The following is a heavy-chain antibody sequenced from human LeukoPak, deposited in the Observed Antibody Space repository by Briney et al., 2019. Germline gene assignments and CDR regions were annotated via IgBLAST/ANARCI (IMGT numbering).Heavy chain of an antibody. V-gene: IGHV3-7*01. CDR3: ARDGITCTRDY. D-gene: IGHD1-7*01. J-gene: IGHJ4*02. CDR1: GFIFGDFW. Sequence: GGSLRLSCAASGFIFGDFWMVWDRQAPGKGLEWVASINENGRETYYAASVTGRFTISRDTAKNSVYLQMSALRAEDTAVYYCARDGITCTRDYWGQGALVTVSS. CDR2: INENGRET.